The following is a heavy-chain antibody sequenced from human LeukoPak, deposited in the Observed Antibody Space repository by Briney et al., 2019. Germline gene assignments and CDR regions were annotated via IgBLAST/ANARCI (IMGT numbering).Heavy chain of an antibody. J-gene: IGHJ5*02. Sequence: SETLSLTCTVSGGSISSGGYYWSWIRQHPGKGLEWIGYIYYSGSTYYNPSLKSRVTISVDTSKNQFSLKLSSVTAADTAVYYCASSRDIVVVPAAISLGGNWFDPWGQGTLVTVSS. CDR1: GGSISSGGYY. V-gene: IGHV4-31*03. CDR3: ASSRDIVVVPAAISLGGNWFDP. CDR2: IYYSGST. D-gene: IGHD2-2*01.